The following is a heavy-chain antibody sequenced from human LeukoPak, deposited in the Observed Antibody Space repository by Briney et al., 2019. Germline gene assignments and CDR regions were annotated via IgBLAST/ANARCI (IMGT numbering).Heavy chain of an antibody. D-gene: IGHD6-13*01. Sequence: GGSLRLSCAASGFIFNSYGIHWVRQAPGKGLEWVAVIWYAESSTYYTDSVKGRFTISRDNSKKTVYLQMNSLRAEDTAVYYCAKGVAYSSSWSPCDYWGQGTLVTVSS. CDR1: GFIFNSYG. CDR3: AKGVAYSSSWSPCDY. CDR2: IWYAESST. V-gene: IGHV3-33*06. J-gene: IGHJ4*02.